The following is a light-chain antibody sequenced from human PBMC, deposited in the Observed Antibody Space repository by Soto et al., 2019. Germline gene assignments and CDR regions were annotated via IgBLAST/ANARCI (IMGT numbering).Light chain of an antibody. J-gene: IGKJ2*01. CDR1: QSVSSN. CDR3: QQCNNWYT. V-gene: IGKV3-15*01. CDR2: GAS. Sequence: EIVMTQSPATLSVSPGERATLSCRASQSVSSNLAWYQQKPGQAPRLLIYGASTRATSIPARFSGSGSGTEFTLTISSLQSEDFAVYYCQQCNNWYTFGQGTKLEIK.